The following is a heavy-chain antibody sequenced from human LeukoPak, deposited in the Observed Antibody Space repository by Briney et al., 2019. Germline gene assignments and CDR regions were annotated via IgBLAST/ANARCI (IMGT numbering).Heavy chain of an antibody. V-gene: IGHV1-8*01. CDR3: ARGPPNWGYDY. J-gene: IGHJ4*02. Sequence: ASVEVSCKASGYTFTSYDFNWVRQATGQRPKWMGWMSPNSGDTGYAQKFQDRVTMTRNTSISTAYMELSSLRSDDTAVYYCARGPPNWGYDYWGPGTLVTVSS. D-gene: IGHD7-27*01. CDR2: MSPNSGDT. CDR1: GYTFTSYD.